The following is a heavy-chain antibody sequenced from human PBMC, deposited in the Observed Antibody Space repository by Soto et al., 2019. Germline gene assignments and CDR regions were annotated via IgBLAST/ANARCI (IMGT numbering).Heavy chain of an antibody. J-gene: IGHJ3*02. CDR1: GFTFSSYA. Sequence: QVQLVESGGGVVQPGRSLRLSCVASGFTFSSYAMHWVRQAPGKGLEWVAVLSYDGSNKYYADSVKGRFTISRDNSKNTLYLQMNSLRAEDTAVYYCARDNEPGTTGSGAFDIWGQGTMVTVSS. V-gene: IGHV3-30-3*01. D-gene: IGHD1-7*01. CDR3: ARDNEPGTTGSGAFDI. CDR2: LSYDGSNK.